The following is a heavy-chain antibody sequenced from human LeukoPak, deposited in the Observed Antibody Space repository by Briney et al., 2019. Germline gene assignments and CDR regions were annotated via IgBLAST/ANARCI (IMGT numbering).Heavy chain of an antibody. Sequence: GGSLRLSCAASGFTFSSYSMNWVRQAPGKGLEWVSSISSSSSYIYYADSVKGRFTISRDNAKNSLYLQMNSLRAEDTAVYYCARDSVYGGNRAFDIWGQGTMVTVSS. CDR1: GFTFSSYS. D-gene: IGHD4-23*01. CDR3: ARDSVYGGNRAFDI. V-gene: IGHV3-21*01. J-gene: IGHJ3*02. CDR2: ISSSSSYI.